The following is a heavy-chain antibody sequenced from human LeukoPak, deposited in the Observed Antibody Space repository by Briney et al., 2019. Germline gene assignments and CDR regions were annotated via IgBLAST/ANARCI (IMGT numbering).Heavy chain of an antibody. Sequence: NPGGSLRLSCAASGFTFSDYYMSWLRQAPGKGLEWVSYISSSGSTIYYADSVKGRFTISRDNAKNSLYLQMNSLRAEDTAVHYCARPYDFWSGYPDYWGQGTLVTVST. J-gene: IGHJ4*02. CDR3: ARPYDFWSGYPDY. CDR1: GFTFSDYY. D-gene: IGHD3-3*01. CDR2: ISSSGSTI. V-gene: IGHV3-11*04.